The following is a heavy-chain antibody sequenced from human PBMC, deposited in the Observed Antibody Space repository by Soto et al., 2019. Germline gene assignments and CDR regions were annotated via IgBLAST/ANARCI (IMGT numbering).Heavy chain of an antibody. D-gene: IGHD1-26*01. CDR3: ARGEGAGLFGMDV. V-gene: IGHV3-7*03. CDR1: AFMFSDHW. CDR2: IKQDGSEK. J-gene: IGHJ6*02. Sequence: GGSLRLSCEASAFMFSDHWMTWVRQAPGKGLEWVANIKQDGSEKYYVDSVKGRFTISRDNAKKSLYLQMSSLRAEDTAVYYCARGEGAGLFGMDVWGQGTTVTVSS.